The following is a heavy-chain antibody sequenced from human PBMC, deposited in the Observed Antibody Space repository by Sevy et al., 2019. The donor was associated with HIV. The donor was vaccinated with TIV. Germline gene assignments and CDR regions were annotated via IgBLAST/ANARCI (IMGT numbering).Heavy chain of an antibody. Sequence: SETLSLTCTVTGGSISGSSWSWIRQPPGKGLEWIGNVLATASTNYNPSLKSRVTISLETSGSQYSLILHSVTAAATAVYYCARHGAYGDYVPNDPPLDYWGRGILVTVSS. CDR2: VLATAST. CDR1: GGSISGSS. V-gene: IGHV4-59*08. CDR3: ARHGAYGDYVPNDPPLDY. D-gene: IGHD4-17*01. J-gene: IGHJ4*01.